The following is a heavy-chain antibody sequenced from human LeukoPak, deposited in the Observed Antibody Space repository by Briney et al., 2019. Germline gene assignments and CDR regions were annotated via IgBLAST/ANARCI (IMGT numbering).Heavy chain of an antibody. CDR1: GYTFTSYA. Sequence: GASVKASCKASGYTFTSYAMNWVRQAPGQGLEWMGWINTNTGNPTYAQGFTGRFVFSLDTSVSTAYLQISSLKAEDTAVYYCARTQREYYYDSSGAIDAFDIWGQGTMVTVSS. J-gene: IGHJ3*02. CDR3: ARTQREYYYDSSGAIDAFDI. D-gene: IGHD3-22*01. CDR2: INTNTGNP. V-gene: IGHV7-4-1*02.